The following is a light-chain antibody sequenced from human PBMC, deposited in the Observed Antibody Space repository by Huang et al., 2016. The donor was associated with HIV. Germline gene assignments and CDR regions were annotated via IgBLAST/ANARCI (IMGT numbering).Light chain of an antibody. CDR2: SAS. CDR1: QGIRNV. Sequence: AIQMTQSPSSLSASVGDRVTITCRASQGIRNVLCWYQKKPGKGPKLLIYSASSLQSGFPSRFSVSGSGTDFTLTISSLQPEDFATYYCLQDYNYTFTFGPGTKVDIK. CDR3: LQDYNYTFT. V-gene: IGKV1-6*01. J-gene: IGKJ3*01.